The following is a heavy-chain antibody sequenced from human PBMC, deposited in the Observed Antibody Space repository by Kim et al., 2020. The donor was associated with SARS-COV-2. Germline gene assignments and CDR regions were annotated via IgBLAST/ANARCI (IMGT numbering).Heavy chain of an antibody. CDR3: AKLRNSPPAFGLDV. D-gene: IGHD2-21*01. Sequence: SVKVSCKTSGGTFSSYSIHWVRQAPGQGLEWMGRVIPMVGIINNAEKFQDRVTITADKSTGTAYLELRSLRFEDTAVYYCAKLRNSPPAFGLDVWGQGTTVIVSS. V-gene: IGHV1-69*02. CDR1: GGTFSSYS. J-gene: IGHJ6*02. CDR2: VIPMVGII.